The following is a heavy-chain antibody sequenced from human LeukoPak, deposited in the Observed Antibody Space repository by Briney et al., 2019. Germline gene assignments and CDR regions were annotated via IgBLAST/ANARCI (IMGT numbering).Heavy chain of an antibody. J-gene: IGHJ4*02. V-gene: IGHV5-51*01. CDR3: ARHVGGYCRSTNYYGDY. CDR2: IYPGDSDT. CDR1: GYSFTSYW. Sequence: GESLKISCKGSGYSFTSYWIGWVRQMPGKGLEWMGIIYPGDSDTRYSPSFQGQVSISVDKSISTAYLQWSSLKASDTAMYYCARHVGGYCRSTNYYGDYWGQGTLVTVSS. D-gene: IGHD2-2*01.